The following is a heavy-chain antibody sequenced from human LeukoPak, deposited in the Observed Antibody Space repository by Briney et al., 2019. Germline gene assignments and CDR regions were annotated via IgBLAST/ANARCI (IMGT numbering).Heavy chain of an antibody. V-gene: IGHV4-34*01. CDR3: ARGLPRSGKYFQH. Sequence: PSETLSLTCAVYGGSFSGYYWSWIRQPPGKGLEWIGEINHSGSTNYNPSLKSRVTISVDTPKNQFSLKLSSVTAADTAVYYCARGLPRSGKYFQHWGQGTLVTVSS. CDR1: GGSFSGYY. J-gene: IGHJ1*01. CDR2: INHSGST. D-gene: IGHD1-26*01.